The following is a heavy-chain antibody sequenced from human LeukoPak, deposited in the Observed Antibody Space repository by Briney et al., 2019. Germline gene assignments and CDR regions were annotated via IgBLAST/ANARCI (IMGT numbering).Heavy chain of an antibody. Sequence: PSETLSLTCAVYGGSFSGYYWSWIRQPPGKGLEWIGEIKHSGSTNYNPSLKSRVTISVDTSKNQFSLKLSAVTAADTAVYYCARGLVDTAMVNWGQGTLVTVSS. J-gene: IGHJ4*02. CDR1: GGSFSGYY. CDR3: ARGLVDTAMVN. V-gene: IGHV4-34*01. D-gene: IGHD5-18*01. CDR2: IKHSGST.